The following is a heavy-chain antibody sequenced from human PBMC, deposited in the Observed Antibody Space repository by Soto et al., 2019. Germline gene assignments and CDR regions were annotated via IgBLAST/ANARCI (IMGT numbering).Heavy chain of an antibody. J-gene: IGHJ5*02. Sequence: QVQLVQSGAEVKKPGASVKVSCKASGFTFTSYYMHWVRQAPGQGLEWMGIINFRDGSTNYARKFQGRVTMTRDTSTSTVYMELSSLRSEDTAIYYCARELGTPETTPDNWFDPWGQGSLVTVSS. V-gene: IGHV1-46*01. CDR1: GFTFTSYY. CDR2: INFRDGST. D-gene: IGHD1-1*01. CDR3: ARELGTPETTPDNWFDP.